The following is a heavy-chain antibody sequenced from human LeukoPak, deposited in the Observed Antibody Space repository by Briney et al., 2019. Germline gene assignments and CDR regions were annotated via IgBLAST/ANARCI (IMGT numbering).Heavy chain of an antibody. CDR1: GFTFSSYW. D-gene: IGHD4-11*01. Sequence: PGGSLRLSCAASGFTFSSYWMHWVRQAPGKGLAWVSRINSDGSITSYADSVKGRFTISRDNAKNTLYLQMNSLRAEDTAVYYCARDPYSNSHPLDYWGQGTLVTVSS. CDR2: INSDGSIT. CDR3: ARDPYSNSHPLDY. V-gene: IGHV3-74*01. J-gene: IGHJ4*02.